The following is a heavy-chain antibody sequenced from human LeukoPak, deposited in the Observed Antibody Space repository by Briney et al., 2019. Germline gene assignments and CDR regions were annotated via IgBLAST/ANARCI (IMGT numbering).Heavy chain of an antibody. CDR3: ARNPYYDSSSYYYYGMDV. J-gene: IGHJ6*02. CDR1: GFNVSSNY. CDR2: IYSGGST. Sequence: GGSLRLSCAASGFNVSSNYMSWVRQAPGKGLEWVSVIYSGGSTYYADSVKGRFTISRDNSKNTLYLQMNSLRAEDTAVYYCARNPYYDSSSYYYYGMDVWGQGTTVTVSS. V-gene: IGHV3-66*01. D-gene: IGHD3-22*01.